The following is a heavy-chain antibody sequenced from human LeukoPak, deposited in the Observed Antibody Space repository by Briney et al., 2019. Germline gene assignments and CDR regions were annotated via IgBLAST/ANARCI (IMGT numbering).Heavy chain of an antibody. CDR1: GGTFNNYA. CDR3: ATINVDTAMAGYMDV. J-gene: IGHJ6*03. Sequence: SVKVSCKASGGTFNNYAINWVRQAPGQGLEWMGGIIPIFGSSNYAQKFQGRVTMTEDTSTDTAYMELSSLRSEDTAVYYCATINVDTAMAGYMDVWGKGTTVTVSS. CDR2: IIPIFGSS. D-gene: IGHD5-18*01. V-gene: IGHV1-69*06.